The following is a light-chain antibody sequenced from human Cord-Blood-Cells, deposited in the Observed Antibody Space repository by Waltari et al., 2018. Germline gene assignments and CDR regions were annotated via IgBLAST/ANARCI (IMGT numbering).Light chain of an antibody. CDR1: SRDVGSYNL. Sequence: QSALTQPASVSGSPGQSITISCTGTSRDVGSYNLVSWYQQHPGKAPKRRIYEGSKRPSGVSNRFSGSKSGNTSSLTISGHQAEDEADYYCCSYAGSSTVVVFGGGTKLTVL. V-gene: IGLV2-23*03. CDR3: CSYAGSSTVVV. CDR2: EGS. J-gene: IGLJ2*01.